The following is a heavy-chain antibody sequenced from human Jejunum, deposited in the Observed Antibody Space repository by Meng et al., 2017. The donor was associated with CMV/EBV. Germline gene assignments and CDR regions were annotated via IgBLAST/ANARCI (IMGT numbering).Heavy chain of an antibody. D-gene: IGHD3-16*01. Sequence: SGFTFSSHAMHWVRPAPGKGLEWVAVTSYDGNSQYYTDSVKGRFTISRDNSDNMLYLQMNSLRADDTAVYYCARDGGGFNSSPFDCWGQGTLVTVSS. CDR3: ARDGGGFNSSPFDC. CDR1: GFTFSSHA. J-gene: IGHJ4*02. V-gene: IGHV3-30*04. CDR2: TSYDGNSQ.